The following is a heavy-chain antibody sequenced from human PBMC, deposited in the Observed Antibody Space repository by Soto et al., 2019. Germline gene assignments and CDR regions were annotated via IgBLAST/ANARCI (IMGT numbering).Heavy chain of an antibody. Sequence: ASVKVSCKASGYTFTGYYMHWVRQAPGQGLEWMGWINPNSGGTNYAQKFQGRVTMTRDTSISTAYMELSRLRSDDTAVYYCARDPGYCSGGSCSDAFDIWGQGTMVTVSS. J-gene: IGHJ3*02. CDR1: GYTFTGYY. V-gene: IGHV1-2*02. D-gene: IGHD2-15*01. CDR3: ARDPGYCSGGSCSDAFDI. CDR2: INPNSGGT.